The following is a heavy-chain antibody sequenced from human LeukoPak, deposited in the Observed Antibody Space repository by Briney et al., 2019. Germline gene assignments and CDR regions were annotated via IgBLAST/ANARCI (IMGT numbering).Heavy chain of an antibody. Sequence: SGTLSLTCAVSGGSISSSNWWSWVRQPPGKGLEWIGEIYHSGSTNYNPSLKSRVTISVDKSKNQFSLKLSSVTAADTAVYYCARSSPITMIVVVITKGSAFDIWGQGTMVTVSS. CDR2: IYHSGST. D-gene: IGHD3-22*01. J-gene: IGHJ3*02. CDR3: ARSSPITMIVVVITKGSAFDI. CDR1: GGSISSSNW. V-gene: IGHV4-4*02.